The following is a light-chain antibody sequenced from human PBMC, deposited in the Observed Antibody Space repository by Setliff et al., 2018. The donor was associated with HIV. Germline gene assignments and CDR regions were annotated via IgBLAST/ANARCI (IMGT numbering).Light chain of an antibody. V-gene: IGLV2-14*03. Sequence: QSALAQPASVSGSPGQSITISCTGTTSDVGGCNYVTWYQQHPGKAPKLMIYDVSDRPSGVSNRFSGSKSGNTASLTISGLQAEDEADYYCTSYTSRGTVVFGGGTKVTVL. CDR1: TSDVGGCNY. CDR3: TSYTSRGTVV. J-gene: IGLJ2*01. CDR2: DVS.